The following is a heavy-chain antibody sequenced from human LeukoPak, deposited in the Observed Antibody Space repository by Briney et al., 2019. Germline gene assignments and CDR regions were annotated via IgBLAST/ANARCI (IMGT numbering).Heavy chain of an antibody. D-gene: IGHD6-19*01. CDR1: GGSISSSNW. Sequence: SEPLSLTCAVSGGSISSSNWWSWVRQPPGKGLEWIGEIYHSGSTNYNPSLKSRVTISVDKSKNQFSLKLSSVTAADTAVYYCARVWGAVAGPDYWGQGTLVTVSS. J-gene: IGHJ4*02. V-gene: IGHV4-4*02. CDR3: ARVWGAVAGPDY. CDR2: IYHSGST.